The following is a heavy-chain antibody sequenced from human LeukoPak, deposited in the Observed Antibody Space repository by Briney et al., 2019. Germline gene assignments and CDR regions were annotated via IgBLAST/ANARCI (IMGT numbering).Heavy chain of an antibody. CDR1: GGSFSGYY. Sequence: SETLSLTCAVYGGSFSGYYWSWIRQPPGKGLEWIGEINHSGSTNYNPSLKSRVTISVDTSKNQFSLKLSSVTAADTAVYYCARGRYCSSTSCGNWFDPWGQGTLVTVSS. V-gene: IGHV4-34*01. CDR2: INHSGST. D-gene: IGHD2-2*01. CDR3: ARGRYCSSTSCGNWFDP. J-gene: IGHJ5*02.